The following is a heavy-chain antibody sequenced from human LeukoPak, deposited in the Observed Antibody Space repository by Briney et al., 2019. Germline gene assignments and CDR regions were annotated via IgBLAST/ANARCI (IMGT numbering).Heavy chain of an antibody. CDR3: ARVEEYSSSGCSWFDP. CDR1: GFTVSSNY. D-gene: IGHD6-13*01. Sequence: PGGSLRLSCAASGFTVSSNYMSWVRQAPGKGLEWVSVIYSGGNTYYADSVKGRFTISRDNSKNTLYLQMKSLRDEDTAVYYCARVEEYSSSGCSWFDPWGQGTLVTVSS. J-gene: IGHJ5*02. CDR2: IYSGGNT. V-gene: IGHV3-66*01.